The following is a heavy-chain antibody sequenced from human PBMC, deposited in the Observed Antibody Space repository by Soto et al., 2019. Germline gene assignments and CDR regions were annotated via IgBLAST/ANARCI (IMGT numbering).Heavy chain of an antibody. CDR2: IKQDGSEK. CDR3: ARWGSYGYGFEY. Sequence: GGSLRLSCVASGFTFSSYWMSWVRQAPGKGLEWVADIKQDGSEKYYVDSVKGRFTISRDNAKNSLYLQMNSLRAEDTAVYYCARWGSYGYGFEYWGQGTLVTVSS. CDR1: GFTFSSYW. J-gene: IGHJ4*02. V-gene: IGHV3-7*01. D-gene: IGHD5-18*01.